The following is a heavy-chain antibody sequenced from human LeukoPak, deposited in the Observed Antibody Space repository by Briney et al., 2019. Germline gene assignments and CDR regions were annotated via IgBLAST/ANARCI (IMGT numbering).Heavy chain of an antibody. CDR3: ARAAKLPGYTYGPFDY. CDR1: GGSISSSGYY. D-gene: IGHD5-18*01. J-gene: IGHJ4*02. CDR2: IYYSGTT. V-gene: IGHV4-39*07. Sequence: SETLSLTCTVSGGSISSSGYYWGWIRQPPGKGLEWIGSIYYSGTTYYNPSLKSRVTISVDTSKNQFSLKLTSVTAADMAVYYCARAAKLPGYTYGPFDYWGQGTLVTVSS.